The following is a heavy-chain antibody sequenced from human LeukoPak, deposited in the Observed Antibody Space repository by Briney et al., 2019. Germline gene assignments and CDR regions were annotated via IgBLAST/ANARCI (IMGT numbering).Heavy chain of an antibody. J-gene: IGHJ4*02. D-gene: IGHD1-26*01. CDR1: GFTFSSYA. Sequence: GGSLRLSCAASGFTFSSYAMSWVRQAPGKGLEWVSGMSGSGGSTYYADSVKGRFTISRDNSKNILYLQMSSLRPEDTAVYYCAKAPVGATSYFDSWGQGTLVTVSS. CDR2: MSGSGGST. V-gene: IGHV3-23*01. CDR3: AKAPVGATSYFDS.